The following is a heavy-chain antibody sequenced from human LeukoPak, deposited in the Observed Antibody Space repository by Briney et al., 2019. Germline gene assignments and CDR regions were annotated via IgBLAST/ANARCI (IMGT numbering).Heavy chain of an antibody. D-gene: IGHD6-19*01. CDR3: ARVEAPIPWRIAVDNWFDP. CDR1: GYAFTSYG. CDR2: ISAYNGNT. Sequence: ASVKVSCKASGYAFTSYGISWVRHAPGQGLEWMGWISAYNGNTNYAQKLQGRVTMTTDTSTSTAYMELRSLRSDDTAVYYCARVEAPIPWRIAVDNWFDPWGQGTLVTVSS. V-gene: IGHV1-18*01. J-gene: IGHJ5*02.